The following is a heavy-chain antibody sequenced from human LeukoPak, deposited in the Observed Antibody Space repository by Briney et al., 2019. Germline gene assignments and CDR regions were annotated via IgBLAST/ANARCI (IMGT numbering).Heavy chain of an antibody. Sequence: PSETLSLTCTVSGCSISNYYWSWIRQPPGERLEWIGYISYSGSANYNPSLKSRVTISVDTSKNQFSLKLSSVTAADTVVYYCARDEDAFDMWGQGTMVTVSS. V-gene: IGHV4-59*12. CDR1: GCSISNYY. CDR3: ARDEDAFDM. J-gene: IGHJ3*02. CDR2: ISYSGSA.